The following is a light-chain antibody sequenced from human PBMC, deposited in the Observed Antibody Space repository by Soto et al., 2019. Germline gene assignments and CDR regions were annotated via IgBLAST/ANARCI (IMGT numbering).Light chain of an antibody. CDR2: DAS. V-gene: IGKV3-20*01. CDR3: QQFSSYPLT. J-gene: IGKJ4*01. Sequence: EFVLTRSPGTLSLSQGERATLSCRASQTVRNNYLAWYQQKPGQAPRLLIYDASSRATGIPDRFSGGGSGTDFTLTISRLEPEDFVVYYCQQFSSYPLTFGGGTKV. CDR1: QTVRNNY.